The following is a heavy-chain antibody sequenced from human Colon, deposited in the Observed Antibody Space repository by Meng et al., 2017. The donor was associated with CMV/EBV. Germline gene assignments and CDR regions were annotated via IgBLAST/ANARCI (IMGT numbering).Heavy chain of an antibody. V-gene: IGHV1-2*02. CDR1: GYTFTGYY. CDR2: LNPNSGAT. D-gene: IGHD3-22*01. CDR3: AREGNLESSGFSFDH. Sequence: ASVKVSCKVSGYTFTGYYIHWVRQAPGQGLEWMGWLNPNSGATNYARKLQGRVSMTRDTSISTAYMELSSLRSDDTAHYYCAREGNLESSGFSFDHWGQGPLVTVSS. J-gene: IGHJ4*02.